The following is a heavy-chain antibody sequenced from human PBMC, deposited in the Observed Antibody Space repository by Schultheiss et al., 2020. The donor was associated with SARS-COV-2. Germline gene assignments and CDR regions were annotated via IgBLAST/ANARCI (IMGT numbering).Heavy chain of an antibody. D-gene: IGHD3-3*01. CDR2: ISWNSGSI. CDR1: GFTFDDYA. V-gene: IGHV3-9*01. CDR3: AKDRLRFLEWLFSGMDV. Sequence: SLKISCAASGFTFDDYAMHWVRQAPGKGLEWVSGISWNSGSIGYADSVKGRFTISRDNAKNSLYLQMNSLRAEDTALYYCAKDRLRFLEWLFSGMDVWGQGTTVTVSS. J-gene: IGHJ6*02.